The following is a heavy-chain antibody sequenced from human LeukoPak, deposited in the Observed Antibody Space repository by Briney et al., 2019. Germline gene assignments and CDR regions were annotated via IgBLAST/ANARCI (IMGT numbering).Heavy chain of an antibody. V-gene: IGHV1-18*01. D-gene: IGHD6-13*01. CDR1: GYTFSVYG. CDR3: ARGGIAAASNWFDP. Sequence: ASVKVSCKASGYTFSVYGITWVRQAPGQGLEWMGWISPYNGNTSYAQKLQGRVTMTTDTSTSTAYMELKSLRSEDTAVYYCARGGIAAASNWFDPWGRGTLVTVSS. J-gene: IGHJ5*02. CDR2: ISPYNGNT.